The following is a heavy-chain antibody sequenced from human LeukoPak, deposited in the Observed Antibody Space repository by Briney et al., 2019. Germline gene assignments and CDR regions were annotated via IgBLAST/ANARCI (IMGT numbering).Heavy chain of an antibody. D-gene: IGHD3-10*01. V-gene: IGHV3-11*04. Sequence: GGSLRLSCEASGFTFTKFWMSWVRQAPGKGLEWVSYISSSGSTIYYADSVKGRFTISRDNAKNSLYLQMNSLRAEDTAVYYCARDRVDGSLWFDPWGQGTLVTVSS. CDR3: ARDRVDGSLWFDP. J-gene: IGHJ5*02. CDR1: GFTFTKFW. CDR2: ISSSGSTI.